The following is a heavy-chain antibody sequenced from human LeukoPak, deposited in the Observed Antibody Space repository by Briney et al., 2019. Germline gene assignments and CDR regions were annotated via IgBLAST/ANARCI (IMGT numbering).Heavy chain of an antibody. CDR1: GFSFSNYG. CDR2: IIGSGGTT. J-gene: IGHJ4*02. D-gene: IGHD6-19*01. CDR3: ARVSTGPVAGVDY. Sequence: GGSLRLSCAASGFSFSNYGMNWVRQAPGKGLEWVSGIIGSGGTTYYADSVKGRFTISRDNSKNTLYLQMNSLRAEDTAVYYCARVSTGPVAGVDYWGQGTLVTVSS. V-gene: IGHV3-23*01.